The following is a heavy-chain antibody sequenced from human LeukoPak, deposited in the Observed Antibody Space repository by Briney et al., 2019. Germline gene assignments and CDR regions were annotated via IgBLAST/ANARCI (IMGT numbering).Heavy chain of an antibody. D-gene: IGHD3-10*01. Sequence: QTGGSLRLSCAASGFTFSSYGMHWVRQAPGKGLEWVAVIWYDGSNKYYADSVKGRFTISRDNSKNTLYLQMNSLRAEDTAVYYCARDPVPRGSGMYNWFDPWGQGTLVTVSS. V-gene: IGHV3-33*01. CDR1: GFTFSSYG. J-gene: IGHJ5*02. CDR2: IWYDGSNK. CDR3: ARDPVPRGSGMYNWFDP.